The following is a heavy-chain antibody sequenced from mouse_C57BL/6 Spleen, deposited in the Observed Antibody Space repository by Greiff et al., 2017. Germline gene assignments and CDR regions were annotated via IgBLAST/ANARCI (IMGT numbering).Heavy chain of an antibody. V-gene: IGHV1-69*01. Sequence: QQSGAELVMPGASVKLSCKASGYTFTSYWMHWVKQRLGQGLEWIGEIAPSDSYTNYNQKFKGKSTLTVDKSSSTAYMQLSSLTSEDSAVYYCARSGVYYDYDVRFAYWGQGTLVTVSA. CDR1: GYTFTSYW. D-gene: IGHD2-4*01. CDR3: ARSGVYYDYDVRFAY. CDR2: IAPSDSYT. J-gene: IGHJ3*01.